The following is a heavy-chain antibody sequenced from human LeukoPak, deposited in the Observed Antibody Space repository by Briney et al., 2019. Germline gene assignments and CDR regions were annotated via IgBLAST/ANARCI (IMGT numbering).Heavy chain of an antibody. CDR1: GFTFSSYA. D-gene: IGHD6-19*01. V-gene: IGHV3-23*01. J-gene: IGHJ6*02. Sequence: GGSLRLSCAASGFTFSSYAMSWVRQAPGKGLEWVSAISGSGGSTYYADSVRGRFTISRDNSKNTLYLQMNSLRAEDTAVYYCAKDHIAVALYGMDVWGQGTTVTVSS. CDR3: AKDHIAVALYGMDV. CDR2: ISGSGGST.